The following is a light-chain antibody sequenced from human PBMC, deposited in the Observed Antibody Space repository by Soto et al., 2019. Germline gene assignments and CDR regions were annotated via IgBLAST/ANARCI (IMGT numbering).Light chain of an antibody. CDR3: QQYGSSPLT. J-gene: IGKJ4*01. CDR2: GAS. V-gene: IGKV3-20*01. Sequence: EIVLTQSPGTLSLSPGERATLSCRASQSVSSSYLVWYQQRPGQAPRLLIYGASRRATGIPDRFSGSGSGTDFTLTISRLEPEDFAVYYCQQYGSSPLTFGGGTKVDIK. CDR1: QSVSSSY.